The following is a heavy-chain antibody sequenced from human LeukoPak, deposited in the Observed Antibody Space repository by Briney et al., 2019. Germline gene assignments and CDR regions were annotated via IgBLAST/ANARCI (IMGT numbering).Heavy chain of an antibody. CDR3: AKVRQDWANYFDY. J-gene: IGHJ4*02. D-gene: IGHD3/OR15-3a*01. CDR1: GFTFSSYG. CDR2: IRYDGSNK. V-gene: IGHV3-30*02. Sequence: PGGSLRLSCAASGFTFSSYGMHWVRQAPGKGLEWVAFIRYDGSNKYYVDSVKGRFTISRDNSKNTLYLQMNSLRAEDTAVYYCAKVRQDWANYFDYWGQGTLVTVSS.